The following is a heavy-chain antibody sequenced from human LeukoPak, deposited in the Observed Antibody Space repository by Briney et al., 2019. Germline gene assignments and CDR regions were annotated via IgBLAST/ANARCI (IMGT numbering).Heavy chain of an antibody. CDR2: ISSSSSYI. CDR3: ARGTMDTAMVISPINDY. V-gene: IGHV3-21*01. J-gene: IGHJ4*02. Sequence: GGSLRLSCAASGFTFKTYTMHWVRQAPGMGLEWVSSISSSSSYIFYADSVKGRFTISRDNAKNSLYLQMSSLRAEDAAVYYCARGTMDTAMVISPINDYWGQGTLVTVSS. CDR1: GFTFKTYT. D-gene: IGHD5-18*01.